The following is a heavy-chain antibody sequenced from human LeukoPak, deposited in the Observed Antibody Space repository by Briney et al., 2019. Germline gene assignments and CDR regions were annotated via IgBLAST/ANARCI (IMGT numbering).Heavy chain of an antibody. D-gene: IGHD1-26*01. J-gene: IGHJ6*03. V-gene: IGHV3-74*01. CDR1: GFTFTTHW. CDR3: ARDRVVGATTRNYYYYMDV. Sequence: PGGSLRLSCGASGFTFTTHWIHWVRQAPGKGLVWVSRIKPDGSDTNYADSVKGRFTISRDNAKNTVYLQMNSLRAEDTAVYYCARDRVVGATTRNYYYYMDVWGKGTTVTVSS. CDR2: IKPDGSDT.